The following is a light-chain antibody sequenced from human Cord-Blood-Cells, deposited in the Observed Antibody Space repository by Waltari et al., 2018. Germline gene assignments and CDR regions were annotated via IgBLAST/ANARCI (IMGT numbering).Light chain of an antibody. CDR3: NSRDSSGNHPFYV. Sequence: SSELTQDPAVSVALGQTVRITCQGDSLRSYYASWYQQKPGQAPVLVIYGKNNRPSGIPGRFSGSSSGNTASLTSTGAQAEDEADYYCNSRDSSGNHPFYVFGTGTKVTVL. CDR1: SLRSYY. J-gene: IGLJ1*01. V-gene: IGLV3-19*01. CDR2: GKN.